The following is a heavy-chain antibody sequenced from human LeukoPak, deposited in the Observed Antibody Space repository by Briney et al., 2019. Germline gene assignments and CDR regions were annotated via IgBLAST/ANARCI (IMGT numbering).Heavy chain of an antibody. V-gene: IGHV3-9*01. CDR2: ISWNSGSI. D-gene: IGHD5-24*01. CDR1: GFTFDDYA. Sequence: GGSLRLSCAASGFTFDDYAMHWVRQAPGKGLEWVSGISWNSGSIGYADSVKGRFTISRDNAKNSLYLQMNSLRAEDTAVYYCARDLLEMATIDYWGQGTLVTVSS. J-gene: IGHJ4*02. CDR3: ARDLLEMATIDY.